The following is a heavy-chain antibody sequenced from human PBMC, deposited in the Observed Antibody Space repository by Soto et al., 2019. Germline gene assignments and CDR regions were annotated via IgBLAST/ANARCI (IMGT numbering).Heavy chain of an antibody. CDR3: ARGDTIFGVVITHGMDV. CDR2: IYYSGST. V-gene: IGHV4-30-4*01. Sequence: QVQLQESGPGLVKPSQTLSLTCTVSGGSISSGDYYWSWIRQPPGKGLEWIGYIYYSGSTYYNPSLKSRVTISVDTSKNQFSLKLSSVTAADTAVYYCARGDTIFGVVITHGMDVWGQGTTVTVSS. CDR1: GGSISSGDYY. D-gene: IGHD3-3*01. J-gene: IGHJ6*02.